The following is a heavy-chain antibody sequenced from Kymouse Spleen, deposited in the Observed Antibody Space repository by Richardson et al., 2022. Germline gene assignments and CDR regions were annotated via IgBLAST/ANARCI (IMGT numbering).Heavy chain of an antibody. J-gene: IGHJ5*02. CDR3: ARKWELNWFDP. CDR2: IYYSGST. V-gene: IGHV4-39*01. Sequence: QLQLQESGPGLVKPSETLSLTCTVSGGSISSSSYYWGWIRQPPGKGLEWIGSIYYSGSTYYNPSLKSRVTISVDTSKNQFSLKLSSVTAADTAVYYCARKWELNWFDPWGQGTLVTVSS. D-gene: IGHD1-26*01. CDR1: GGSISSSSYY.